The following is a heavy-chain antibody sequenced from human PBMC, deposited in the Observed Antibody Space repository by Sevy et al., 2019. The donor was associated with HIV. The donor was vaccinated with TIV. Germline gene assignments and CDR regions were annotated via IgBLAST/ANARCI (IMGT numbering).Heavy chain of an antibody. Sequence: GGSLRLSCAASGFTFSSYWMHWVRQAPGKGLVWVSRINSDGSSTSYADSVKGRFTISRDNAKNTRYLQMNSLRAEDTAVYYCARGDSGSYFGGIDYWGQGTLVTVSS. CDR1: GFTFSSYW. J-gene: IGHJ4*02. V-gene: IGHV3-74*01. D-gene: IGHD1-26*01. CDR2: INSDGSST. CDR3: ARGDSGSYFGGIDY.